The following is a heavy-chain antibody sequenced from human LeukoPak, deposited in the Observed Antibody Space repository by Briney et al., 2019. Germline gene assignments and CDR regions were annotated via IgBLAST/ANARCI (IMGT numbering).Heavy chain of an antibody. CDR1: GGSISSYY. D-gene: IGHD3-22*01. V-gene: IGHV4-39*07. CDR2: IYYSGST. CDR3: ARVGASSNDSSGYARSREVIRNWFDP. Sequence: PSETLSLTCTVSGGSISSYYWGWIRQPPGKGLEWIGSIYYSGSTYYNPSLKSRVTISVDTSKNQFSLKLSSVTAADTAVYYCARVGASSNDSSGYARSREVIRNWFDPWGQGTLVTVSS. J-gene: IGHJ5*02.